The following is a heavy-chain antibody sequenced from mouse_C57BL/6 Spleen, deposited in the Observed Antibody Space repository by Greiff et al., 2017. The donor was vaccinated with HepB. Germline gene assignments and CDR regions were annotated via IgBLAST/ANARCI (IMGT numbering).Heavy chain of an antibody. V-gene: IGHV1-81*01. CDR1: GYTFTSYG. J-gene: IGHJ1*03. CDR2: SYPRSGNN. D-gene: IGHD2-4*01. CDR3: AAYDYSWYFDV. Sequence: QVQLQQSGAELARPGASVKLSCKASGYTFTSYGISWVKQRTGQGLEWIGESYPRSGNNNYNEKSKGKATLTANKSSSTEYMELRSLTSEDSAVYFGAAYDYSWYFDVWGTGTTVTVSS.